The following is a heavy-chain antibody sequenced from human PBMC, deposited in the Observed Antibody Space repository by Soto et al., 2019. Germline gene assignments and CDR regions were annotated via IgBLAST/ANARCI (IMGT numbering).Heavy chain of an antibody. J-gene: IGHJ4*02. CDR3: ARRGSGSYYDY. V-gene: IGHV3-23*01. CDR2: ISCSGDST. D-gene: IGHD1-26*01. Sequence: EVQLLESGGGLVQPGGSLRLSCAASGFTFSSYAMRWVRQAPVKGLEWVSAISCSGDSTYYADSVKGRFTISRDNAKNTLYLKMNILRAEDMAVYNCARRGSGSYYDYWSQRTLVTVTS. CDR1: GFTFSSYA.